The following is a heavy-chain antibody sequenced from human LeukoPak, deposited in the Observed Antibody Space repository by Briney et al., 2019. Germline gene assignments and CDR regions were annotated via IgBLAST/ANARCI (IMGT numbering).Heavy chain of an antibody. CDR1: GFTFSNYG. J-gene: IGHJ4*02. V-gene: IGHV3-30*18. Sequence: GGSLRLSCAASGFTFSNYGMHWVRQAPGKGLEWVAVISYDGSNKYYADSVKGRFTISRDNPKNTLYLQMNSLRAEDTAVYYCAKDLYSNPDYWGQGTLVTVSS. CDR2: ISYDGSNK. CDR3: AKDLYSNPDY. D-gene: IGHD6-13*01.